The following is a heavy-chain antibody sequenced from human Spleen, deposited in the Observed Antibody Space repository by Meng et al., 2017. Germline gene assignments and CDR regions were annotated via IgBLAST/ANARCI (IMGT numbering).Heavy chain of an antibody. J-gene: IGHJ4*02. CDR3: ARVGHFYFDY. V-gene: IGHV3-48*03. D-gene: IGHD2/OR15-2a*01. Sequence: GVSLRLSCAASGFTFSSYAMSWVRQAPGKGLEWVAFISSSGNTIYYADSVKGRFTISRDNAKNSVYLQMNSLRAEDTAVYYCARVGHFYFDYWGQGTLVTVSS. CDR1: GFTFSSYA. CDR2: ISSSGNTI.